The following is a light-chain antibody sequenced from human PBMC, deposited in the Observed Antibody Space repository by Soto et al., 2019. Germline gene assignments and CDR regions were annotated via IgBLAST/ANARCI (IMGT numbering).Light chain of an antibody. V-gene: IGKV3-20*01. CDR3: QQNGSSLPT. Sequence: EIVLTQSPGTLSLSPGERATLSCRASQSVSSRYLAWDQQKAGQAPRLLIYGASSRAASIPDRFSGSGSGTYSPPTSSILEPDVFAVYFWQQNGSSLPTFARGTKVDIK. J-gene: IGKJ4*01. CDR1: QSVSSRY. CDR2: GAS.